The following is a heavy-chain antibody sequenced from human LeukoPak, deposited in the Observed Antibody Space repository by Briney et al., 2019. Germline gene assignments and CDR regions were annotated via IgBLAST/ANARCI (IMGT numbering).Heavy chain of an antibody. Sequence: SETLSLTCTVSGGSISNYYWSWIRQPPGKGLEWIGYIYYSGSTNYNPSLKSRVTISVDTSKNQFSLKLSSVTAADTAVYYCARAIRDTPYYYYYMDVWGKGTTVTVSS. CDR2: IYYSGST. CDR1: GGSISNYY. CDR3: ARAIRDTPYYYYYMDV. J-gene: IGHJ6*03. V-gene: IGHV4-59*01.